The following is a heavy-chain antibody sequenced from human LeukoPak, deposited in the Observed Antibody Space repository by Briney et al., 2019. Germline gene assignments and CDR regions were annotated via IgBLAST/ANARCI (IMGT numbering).Heavy chain of an antibody. J-gene: IGHJ4*02. Sequence: GGSLRLSCAASGFTFSSYAMSWDRQAPGKGLEWVSAISGSGGSTYYADSVKGRFTISRDNSKNTLYLQMNSLRAEDTAVYYCASRGFVVVARVDYWGQGTLVTVSS. CDR3: ASRGFVVVARVDY. V-gene: IGHV3-23*01. CDR2: ISGSGGST. CDR1: GFTFSSYA. D-gene: IGHD2-2*01.